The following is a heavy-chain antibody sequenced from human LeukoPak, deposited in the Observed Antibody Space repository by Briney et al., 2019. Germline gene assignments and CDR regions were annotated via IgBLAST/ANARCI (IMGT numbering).Heavy chain of an antibody. CDR2: IYYSGST. J-gene: IGHJ4*02. Sequence: PSETLSLTCSVSGGSISSYYWSRIRQPPGKGLECIGYIYYSGSTNYNPSLKSRVTISVDMSKNQFSLKLSSVTAADTAVYYCARNHDYGDYWGYWGQGTLVTVSS. CDR3: ARNHDYGDYWGY. D-gene: IGHD4-17*01. V-gene: IGHV4-59*01. CDR1: GGSISSYY.